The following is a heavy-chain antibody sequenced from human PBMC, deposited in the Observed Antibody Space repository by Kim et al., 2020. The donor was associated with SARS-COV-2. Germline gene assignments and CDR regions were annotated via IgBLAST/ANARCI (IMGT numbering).Heavy chain of an antibody. CDR2: TI. J-gene: IGHJ4*02. Sequence: TIYYADSGRGRFTISRDNAKNSLYLQMNSLRAEDTAVYYWASRWGTGIDSWGQGTLVTVSS. D-gene: IGHD7-27*01. CDR3: ASRWGTGIDS. V-gene: IGHV3-48*03.